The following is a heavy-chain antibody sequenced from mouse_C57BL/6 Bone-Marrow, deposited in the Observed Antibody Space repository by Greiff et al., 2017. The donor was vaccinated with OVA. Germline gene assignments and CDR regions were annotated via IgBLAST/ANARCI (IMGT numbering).Heavy chain of an antibody. V-gene: IGHV7-3*01. CDR1: GFTFTDYY. CDR3: ARYGGCYYYGSSYDWYFDV. CDR2: IRNKANGYTS. D-gene: IGHD1-1*01. J-gene: IGHJ1*03. Sequence: EVQLVESGGGLVQPGGSLSLSCAASGFTFTDYYMSWVRQPPGKALEWLGFIRNKANGYTSEYSASVKGQFTISRDNTQSILDLQMNALRTEDSATYYCARYGGCYYYGSSYDWYFDVWGTGTTVTVSS.